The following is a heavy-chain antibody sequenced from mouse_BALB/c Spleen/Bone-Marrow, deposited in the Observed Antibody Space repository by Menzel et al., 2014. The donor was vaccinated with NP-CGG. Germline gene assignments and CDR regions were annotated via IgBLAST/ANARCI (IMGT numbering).Heavy chain of an antibody. CDR3: AREENSYYYAMDY. V-gene: IGHV1-54*03. J-gene: IGHJ4*01. CDR1: RYAFTNYL. Sequence: VQLQQPGAELVRPGTSVKVSCKASRYAFTNYLIEWVKQRPGQGLEWIGVINPGSGGTNYNEKFKDKATLTTDKSSSTAYMQLSSLTSDDSAVYFCAREENSYYYAMDYWGQGTSVSASS. CDR2: INPGSGGT.